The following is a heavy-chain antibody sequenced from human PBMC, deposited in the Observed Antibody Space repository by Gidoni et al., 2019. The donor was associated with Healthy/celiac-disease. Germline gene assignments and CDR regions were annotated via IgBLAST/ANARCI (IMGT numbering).Heavy chain of an antibody. CDR1: GYTFTSYA. D-gene: IGHD2-2*03. J-gene: IGHJ6*02. CDR3: ARGEMDIVVVPAATYYYYYGMDV. V-gene: IGHV1-3*01. CDR2: INAGNGNT. Sequence: QVQLVQSGAGVKKPGASVKVSCKASGYTFTSYAMHWVLQAPGQRLEWMGWINAGNGNTKYSQKFQGRVTITRDKSARTAYMELSSLRSEDTAVYYCARGEMDIVVVPAATYYYYYGMDVWGQGTTVTVSS.